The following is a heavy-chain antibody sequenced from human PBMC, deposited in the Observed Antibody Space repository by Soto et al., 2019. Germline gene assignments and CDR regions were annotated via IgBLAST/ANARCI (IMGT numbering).Heavy chain of an antibody. J-gene: IGHJ4*02. Sequence: ASETLSLTCTVSGGSLSSSSYFWGWIRQPPGKGLEWIGSIYYSGSTYYNPSLKSRVTISVDTSKNQFSLKLSSVTAADTAVYYCASGQEHDYGDYGVDYWGQGTLVTVSS. CDR3: ASGQEHDYGDYGVDY. CDR2: IYYSGST. V-gene: IGHV4-39*01. CDR1: GGSLSSSSYF. D-gene: IGHD4-17*01.